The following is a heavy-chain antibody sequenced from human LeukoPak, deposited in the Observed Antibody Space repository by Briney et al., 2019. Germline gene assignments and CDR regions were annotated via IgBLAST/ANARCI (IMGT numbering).Heavy chain of an antibody. V-gene: IGHV4-30-2*01. Sequence: NWVRQAPGKGLEWIGYIYHSGSTYYNPSLKSRVTISVDRSKNQFSLKLSSVTAADTAVYYCARSYYYGNNWFDPWGQGTLVTVSS. CDR2: IYHSGST. J-gene: IGHJ5*02. D-gene: IGHD3-10*01. CDR3: ARSYYYGNNWFDP.